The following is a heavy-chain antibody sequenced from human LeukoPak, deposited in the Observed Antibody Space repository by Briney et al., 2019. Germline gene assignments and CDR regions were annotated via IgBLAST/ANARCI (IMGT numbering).Heavy chain of an antibody. J-gene: IGHJ4*02. V-gene: IGHV4-59*12. CDR1: GGSISSYY. D-gene: IGHD3-22*01. Sequence: SETLSLTCTVSGGSISSYYWSWIRQPPGKGLEWIGYIYYSGSTNYNPSLKSRVTISVDAAKNQFSLKLSSVTAADTAVYYCATASSGYSRWGEGTLVTVSS. CDR2: IYYSGST. CDR3: ATASSGYSR.